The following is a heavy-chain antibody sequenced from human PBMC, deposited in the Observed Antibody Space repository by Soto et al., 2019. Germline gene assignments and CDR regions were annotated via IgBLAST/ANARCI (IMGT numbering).Heavy chain of an antibody. J-gene: IGHJ4*02. CDR3: ARSQILARVFDY. CDR1: GYTFTSYY. Sequence: GASVKVSCKASGYTFTSYYMHWVRQAPGQGLEWMGWINPNSGGTNYAQKFQGWVTMTRDASISTAYMELSRLRSDDTAVYYCARSQILARVFDYWGQGTLVTVSS. D-gene: IGHD2-15*01. CDR2: INPNSGGT. V-gene: IGHV1-2*04.